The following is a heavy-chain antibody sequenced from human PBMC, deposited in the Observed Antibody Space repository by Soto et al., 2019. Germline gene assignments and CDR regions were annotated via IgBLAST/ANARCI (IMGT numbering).Heavy chain of an antibody. CDR3: ARAYGADPTPRVVDC. D-gene: IGHD4-17*01. CDR1: GFTFSTYA. CDR2: ISSDGSIT. V-gene: IGHV3-30-3*01. J-gene: IGHJ4*02. Sequence: QVQLVESGGGLVQPGRSLRLSCVASGFTFSTYALHWVRQAPGKGLEWVALISSDGSITFYADSVRGRFTISRDNSKNPLYLQMNRLTPEDTAVYYCARAYGADPTPRVVDCWGQGTLVTVSS.